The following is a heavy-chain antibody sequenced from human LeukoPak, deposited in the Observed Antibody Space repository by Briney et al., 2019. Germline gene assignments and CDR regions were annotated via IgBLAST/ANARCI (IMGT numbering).Heavy chain of an antibody. Sequence: PGGALRLSCAASGFTFSNYARTWVRQAPGNGLEWVSAITRSGGNTFYEASVKGRSPISRDNPKKTVYLQMNSLRAEDTAVYYCAQEGWDTPEAKTWFDPWGQGTLVTVSS. CDR1: GFTFSNYA. CDR3: AQEGWDTPEAKTWFDP. J-gene: IGHJ5*02. D-gene: IGHD5-18*01. V-gene: IGHV3-23*01. CDR2: ITRSGGNT.